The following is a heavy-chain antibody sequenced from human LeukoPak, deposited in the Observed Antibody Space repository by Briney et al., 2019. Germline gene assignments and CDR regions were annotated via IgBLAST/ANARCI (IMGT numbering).Heavy chain of an antibody. Sequence: RRSLRLSCAASGFTVSSYGIHWVRQAPGKGLEWVAVISYDGSNKYYADSVKGRFTISRDNSKNTLYLQMNSLRAEDTAVYYCARDRVGVPSYWGQGTLVTVSS. V-gene: IGHV3-30*03. CDR2: ISYDGSNK. CDR3: ARDRVGVPSY. CDR1: GFTVSSYG. J-gene: IGHJ4*02. D-gene: IGHD1-26*01.